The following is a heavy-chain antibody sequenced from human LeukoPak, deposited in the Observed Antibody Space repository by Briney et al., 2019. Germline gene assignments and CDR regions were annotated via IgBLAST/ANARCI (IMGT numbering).Heavy chain of an antibody. V-gene: IGHV3-33*06. Sequence: GRSLRLSCAASGFTFSSYGMHWVRQAPGKGLEWVAVIWYDGSNKYYADSVKARFTISRDNSKNTLYLQMNSLRAEDTAVYYCAKPQSREGFWSGYGGSSPYYFDYWGQGTLVTVSS. CDR2: IWYDGSNK. CDR1: GFTFSSYG. J-gene: IGHJ4*02. CDR3: AKPQSREGFWSGYGGSSPYYFDY. D-gene: IGHD3-3*01.